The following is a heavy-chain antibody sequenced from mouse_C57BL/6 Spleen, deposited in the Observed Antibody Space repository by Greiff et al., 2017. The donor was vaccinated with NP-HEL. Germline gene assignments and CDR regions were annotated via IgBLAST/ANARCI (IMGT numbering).Heavy chain of an antibody. Sequence: EVMLVESGGGLVKPGGSLKLSCAASGFTFSDYGMHWVRQAPEKGLEWVAYISSGSSTIYYADTVKGRFTISRDNAKNTLFLQMTSLRSEDTAMYYCARGAADWDDEDYFDYWGQGTTLTVSS. V-gene: IGHV5-17*01. D-gene: IGHD4-1*01. CDR1: GFTFSDYG. CDR2: ISSGSSTI. J-gene: IGHJ2*01. CDR3: ARGAADWDDEDYFDY.